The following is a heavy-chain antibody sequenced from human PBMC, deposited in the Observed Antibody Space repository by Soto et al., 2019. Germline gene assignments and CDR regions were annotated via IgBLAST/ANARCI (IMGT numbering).Heavy chain of an antibody. CDR1: GGSFISYT. J-gene: IGHJ6*03. CDR2: IIPIQGRA. V-gene: IGHV1-69*02. Sequence: QVQLGQSGAEVKKPGSSVKVSCEASGGSFISYTFTWVRQAPGQGLEWMGRIIPIQGRANYALKLQDRVTITADRSTKTVYMELRSLRPEDTAVYYCAKSLLFVDHAYMDVWGKGTTVTVSS. CDR3: AKSLLFVDHAYMDV. D-gene: IGHD2-21*01.